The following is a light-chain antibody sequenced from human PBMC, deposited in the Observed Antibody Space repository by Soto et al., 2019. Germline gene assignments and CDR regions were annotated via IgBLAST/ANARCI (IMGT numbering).Light chain of an antibody. J-gene: IGKJ5*01. Sequence: TVYTQPPGTLSVAPGCRSPFSWWPSQSLTNPYFAWYQQKPGRALRLLIDGASTRATGIPDRFSGSGSGRDFSLTIRGLKPEDFAVYYCQQRRSCQVTFGQGTRLEIK. CDR1: QSLTNPY. CDR3: QQRRSCQVT. V-gene: IGKV3D-20*02. CDR2: GAS.